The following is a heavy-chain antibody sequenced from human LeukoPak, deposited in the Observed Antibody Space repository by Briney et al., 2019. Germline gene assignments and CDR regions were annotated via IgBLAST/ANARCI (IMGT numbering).Heavy chain of an antibody. D-gene: IGHD2-8*02. Sequence: GGSLRLSCAASGFTFAACAMSWVRQVPGKGLDWVSTVSGSGANTYCADSVKGRFTISRDNSKNTLYLQMNSLRAEDTAVYYCAKDTVGYWRPFDYWGPGILVTVSS. CDR1: GFTFAACA. J-gene: IGHJ4*02. CDR2: VSGSGANT. CDR3: AKDTVGYWRPFDY. V-gene: IGHV3-23*01.